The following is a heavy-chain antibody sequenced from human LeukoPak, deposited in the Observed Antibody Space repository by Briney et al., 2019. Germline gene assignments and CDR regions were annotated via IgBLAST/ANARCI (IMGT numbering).Heavy chain of an antibody. D-gene: IGHD2-2*01. V-gene: IGHV4-31*03. CDR2: IYYSGST. CDR1: GGSISSSDYY. CDR3: ARGWGRGPLGYCSSTSCSGGMDV. Sequence: SETLSLTCIVSGGSISSSDYYWGWIRQHPGKGLEWIGYIYYSGSTYYNPSLKSRVTISVDTSKNQFSLKLSSVTAADTAVYYCARGWGRGPLGYCSSTSCSGGMDVWGQGTTVTVSS. J-gene: IGHJ6*02.